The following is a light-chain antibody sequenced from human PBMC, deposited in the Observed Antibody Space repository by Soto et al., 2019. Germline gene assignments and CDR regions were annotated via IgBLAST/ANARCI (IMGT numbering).Light chain of an antibody. CDR3: MQSQQSPPT. CDR1: QSLLQSNGYNY. CDR2: FGS. Sequence: DIVMTQSPLSLPVTPGEPASISCSSSQSLLQSNGYNYLDWYLQQPGQSPQLLIYFGSYRASGVPDRFSGSGSGTDFTLKISRLEPEDVGVYYCMQSQQSPPTFGQGTKVEI. V-gene: IGKV2-28*01. J-gene: IGKJ1*01.